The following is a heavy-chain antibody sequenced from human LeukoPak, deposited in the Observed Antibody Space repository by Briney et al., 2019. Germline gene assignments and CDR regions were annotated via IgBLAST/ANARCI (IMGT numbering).Heavy chain of an antibody. D-gene: IGHD3-3*01. J-gene: IGHJ4*02. CDR1: GVSISSGSYY. CDR2: FYTSENT. CDR3: ARDDFGVVGFAY. Sequence: SETLSLTCTVSGVSISSGSYYWSWNRQPAGKGLEWIGRFYTSENTNYNPSLKSRVTISLDTSKNQFSLRLSSVTAADTAVYYCARDDFGVVGFAYWGQGTLVAVSS. V-gene: IGHV4-61*02.